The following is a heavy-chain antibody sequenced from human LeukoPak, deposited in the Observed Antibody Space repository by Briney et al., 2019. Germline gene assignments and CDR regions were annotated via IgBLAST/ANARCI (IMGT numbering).Heavy chain of an antibody. CDR1: GFTFSRYW. V-gene: IGHV3-74*01. CDR2: INGDGSTT. CDR3: ATGNYYDSRGYYTFGH. J-gene: IGHJ1*01. Sequence: GGSLRLSCAASGFTFSRYWMHWVRQAPGKGLVWVSRINGDGSTTSYADSVKGGFTISRDNAKNTLYLQMNSLRAEDTAGYYCATGNYYDSRGYYTFGHWGQGTLVTVSS. D-gene: IGHD3-22*01.